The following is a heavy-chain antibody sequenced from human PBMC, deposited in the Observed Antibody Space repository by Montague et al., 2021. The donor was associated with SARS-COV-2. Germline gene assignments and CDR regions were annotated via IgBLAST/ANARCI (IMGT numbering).Heavy chain of an antibody. V-gene: IGHV3-23*01. Sequence: GGTHYXDSVKGRFTISRDNSKNVLYLQMNSLRAEDTALYYCAKDSYYYLLGYGMDVWGQGTTVTGS. D-gene: IGHD3-9*01. CDR3: AKDSYYYLLGYGMDV. CDR2: GGT. J-gene: IGHJ6*02.